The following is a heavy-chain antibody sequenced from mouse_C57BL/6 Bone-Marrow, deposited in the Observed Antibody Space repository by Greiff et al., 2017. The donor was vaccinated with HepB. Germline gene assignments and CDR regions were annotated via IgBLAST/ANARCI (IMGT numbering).Heavy chain of an antibody. J-gene: IGHJ4*01. Sequence: VMLVESGPGLVAPSQRLSITCTVSGFSLTSYGVDWVRQPPGKGLEWLGVIWGGGSTNYNSALMSRLSISKDNSKSQVFLKMNSLQTDDTAMYYCAKQPRGGSSYYAMDYWGQGTSVTVSS. CDR2: IWGGGST. CDR3: AKQPRGGSSYYAMDY. V-gene: IGHV2-9*01. CDR1: GFSLTSYG. D-gene: IGHD1-1*01.